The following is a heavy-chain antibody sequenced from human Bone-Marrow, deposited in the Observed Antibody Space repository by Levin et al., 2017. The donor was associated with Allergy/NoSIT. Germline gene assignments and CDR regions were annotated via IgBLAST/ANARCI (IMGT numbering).Heavy chain of an antibody. CDR3: ARDITAAGPGEGMDV. D-gene: IGHD6-13*01. Sequence: GGSLRLSCAGSGFTFDDFAMHWVRQVPGKGLEWVSYISWNSNDIGYADSVKGRVTISRDNAKNLMYLQMHSLRPDDTALYYCARDITAAGPGEGMDVWGQGTTVTVSS. CDR2: ISWNSNDI. J-gene: IGHJ6*02. V-gene: IGHV3-9*01. CDR1: GFTFDDFA.